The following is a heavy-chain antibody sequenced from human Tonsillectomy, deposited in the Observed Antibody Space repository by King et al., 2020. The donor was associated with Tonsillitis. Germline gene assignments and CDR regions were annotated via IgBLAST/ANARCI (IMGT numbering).Heavy chain of an antibody. V-gene: IGHV3-30*18. J-gene: IGHJ6*02. Sequence: VQLVESGGGVVQPGRSLRLSCAASGFTFSSYGMQWVRQAPGKGLEWVAVISYDGNNKYYADSVKGRFTISRDNSKNTLYVQMNGLRAEDTAVYYCAKDRATINYYGMDVWGQGTTVTVSS. D-gene: IGHD5-12*01. CDR3: AKDRATINYYGMDV. CDR1: GFTFSSYG. CDR2: ISYDGNNK.